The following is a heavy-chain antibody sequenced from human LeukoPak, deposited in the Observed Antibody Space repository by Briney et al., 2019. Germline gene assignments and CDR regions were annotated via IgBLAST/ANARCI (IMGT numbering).Heavy chain of an antibody. CDR3: AIESHYGGFDY. D-gene: IGHD4-17*01. Sequence: GSLRLSCAASGFTFSDYYMSWIRQAPGKGLEWVSYISSSGSTRYYADSVKGRFTIFRDNAKNSLYLQMNSLRAEDTAVYYCAIESHYGGFDYWGQGTLVTVSS. V-gene: IGHV3-11*04. CDR2: ISSSGSTR. J-gene: IGHJ4*02. CDR1: GFTFSDYY.